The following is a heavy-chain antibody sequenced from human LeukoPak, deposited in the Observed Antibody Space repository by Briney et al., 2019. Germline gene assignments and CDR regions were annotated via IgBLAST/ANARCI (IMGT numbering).Heavy chain of an antibody. Sequence: GRSLRLSCAASGFTFSSYAMHWVRQAPGKGLEWVAVISYDGSNKYYADSVKGRFTISRDNSKNTLYLQMNSLRAEDTAVYYCAREAAVAGFDYWGQGTLVTVSS. CDR2: ISYDGSNK. V-gene: IGHV3-30*14. CDR1: GFTFSSYA. J-gene: IGHJ4*02. D-gene: IGHD6-19*01. CDR3: AREAAVAGFDY.